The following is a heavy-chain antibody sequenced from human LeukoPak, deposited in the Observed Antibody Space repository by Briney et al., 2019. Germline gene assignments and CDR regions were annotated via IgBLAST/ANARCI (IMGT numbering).Heavy chain of an antibody. Sequence: GGSLRLSCAASGFTFSDYYMSWIRQAPGKGLEWVSYISSSSSYTNYADSVKGRFTISRDNAKNSLYLQMNSLRAEDTAVYHCARDRYCSGGSCYGWFDPWGQGTLVTVSP. CDR3: ARDRYCSGGSCYGWFDP. CDR1: GFTFSDYY. J-gene: IGHJ5*02. CDR2: ISSSSSYT. V-gene: IGHV3-11*06. D-gene: IGHD2-15*01.